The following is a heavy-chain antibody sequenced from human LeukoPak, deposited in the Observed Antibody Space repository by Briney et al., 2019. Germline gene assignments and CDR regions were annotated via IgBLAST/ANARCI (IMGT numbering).Heavy chain of an antibody. CDR1: GGSISSDDYY. V-gene: IGHV4-61*08. Sequence: SETLSLTCTVSGGSISSDDYYWSWIRQPPGKGLEWIGCIYYSGSTNYNPSLKSRVTISVDTSKNQFSLKLSSVTAADTAVYYCARRYSGSYLKAFDIWGQGTMVTVSS. J-gene: IGHJ3*02. D-gene: IGHD1-26*01. CDR3: ARRYSGSYLKAFDI. CDR2: IYYSGST.